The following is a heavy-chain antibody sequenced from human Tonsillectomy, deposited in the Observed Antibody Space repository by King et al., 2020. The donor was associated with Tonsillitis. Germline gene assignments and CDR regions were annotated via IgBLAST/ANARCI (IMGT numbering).Heavy chain of an antibody. V-gene: IGHV3-30*19. Sequence: VQLVESGGGVVQPGRSLSLSCAASGFTFRSYGMHWVRQAPGRGLEWAAVISYDGSDKQYADSVKGRFTISRDNPENTLYLQMNSLRAEDTAVYYCARDGAVPGDYYGMDVWGQGTTVTVSS. J-gene: IGHJ6*02. D-gene: IGHD3-16*01. CDR1: GFTFRSYG. CDR3: ARDGAVPGDYYGMDV. CDR2: ISYDGSDK.